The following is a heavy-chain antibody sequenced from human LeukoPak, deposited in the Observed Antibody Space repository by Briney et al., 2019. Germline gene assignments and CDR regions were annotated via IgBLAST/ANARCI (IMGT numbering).Heavy chain of an antibody. CDR1: GGSISSSSYY. V-gene: IGHV4-39*07. CDR3: ARGGGNGGGWVGHYFYMDV. D-gene: IGHD4-23*01. J-gene: IGHJ6*03. Sequence: SETLSLTCTVSGGSISSSSYYWGWIRQPPGKGLEWIGNMYHSGSTYNNPSLKSRDTISVDTSKNQFSLKLSSVSAADTAVYYCARGGGNGGGWVGHYFYMDVWGKGTTVTVSS. CDR2: MYHSGST.